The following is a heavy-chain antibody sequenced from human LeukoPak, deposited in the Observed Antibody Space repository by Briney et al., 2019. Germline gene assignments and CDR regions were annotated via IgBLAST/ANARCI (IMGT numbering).Heavy chain of an antibody. Sequence: GASVKVSCKASGYTFTSNGISWVRQAPGQGLEWMGWISAYNGNTNYAQKLQGRVTMTTDTSTGTAYMELRSLRSDDTAVYYCARDLPQTDAFDIWGQGTMVTVSS. CDR2: ISAYNGNT. J-gene: IGHJ3*02. V-gene: IGHV1-18*01. CDR3: ARDLPQTDAFDI. CDR1: GYTFTSNG.